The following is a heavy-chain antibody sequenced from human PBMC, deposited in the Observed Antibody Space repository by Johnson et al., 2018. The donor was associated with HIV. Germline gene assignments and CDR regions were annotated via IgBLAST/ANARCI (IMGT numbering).Heavy chain of an antibody. Sequence: VQLVESGGVVVQPGGSLRLSCAASGFTFDDYTMHWVRQAPGKGLEWVSLISWDGGSTYYADSVKGRFTISRDNSKNSLYLQMNSLRYEDTAVYYCGKRENDCGSTSCYFVAFANWGQGTMVTVSS. CDR3: GKRENDCGSTSCYFVAFAN. CDR1: GFTFDDYT. D-gene: IGHD2-2*01. V-gene: IGHV3-43*01. CDR2: ISWDGGST. J-gene: IGHJ3*02.